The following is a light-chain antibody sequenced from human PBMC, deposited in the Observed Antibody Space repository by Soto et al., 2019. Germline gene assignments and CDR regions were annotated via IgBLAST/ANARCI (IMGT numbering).Light chain of an antibody. CDR2: GAS. CDR1: QSVGSG. Sequence: EIVMTQSPATLSVSPGERATLSCRASQSVGSGLSWYQQKPDQAPRLLIYGASTRATGIPARFSGSGSGTEFTLTISSLQSEDFAVYYCQQYNNWPPGSTFGQGTKVDIK. CDR3: QQYNNWPPGST. J-gene: IGKJ1*01. V-gene: IGKV3-15*01.